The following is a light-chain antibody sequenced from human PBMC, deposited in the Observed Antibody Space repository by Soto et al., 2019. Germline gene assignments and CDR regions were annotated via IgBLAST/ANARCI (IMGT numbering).Light chain of an antibody. J-gene: IGKJ5*01. V-gene: IGKV3-20*01. CDR2: GAS. Sequence: EIVLTQSPGTLSLSPGERATLSCRASQSVSSNYLGWYEQKPGQAPRLLIYGASSRATGIPDRFSRSGSARDFTLTISRREPEYFAVYYCQQYGSSPITFGQGARLEIK. CDR1: QSVSSNY. CDR3: QQYGSSPIT.